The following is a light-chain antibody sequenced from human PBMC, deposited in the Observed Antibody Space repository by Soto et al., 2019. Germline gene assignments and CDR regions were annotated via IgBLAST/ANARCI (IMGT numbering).Light chain of an antibody. J-gene: IGLJ2*01. CDR2: EGS. V-gene: IGLV2-23*01. CDR3: CSYAGGSTSPVV. Sequence: QSALTQPASVSGSLGQSITISCTGTSSDVGSYNLVSWYQQHPGKAPKLMIYEGSKRPSGVSNRFSGSNSGNTASLTISGLQAEDEADYYCCSYAGGSTSPVVFGGGTKVTVL. CDR1: SSDVGSYNL.